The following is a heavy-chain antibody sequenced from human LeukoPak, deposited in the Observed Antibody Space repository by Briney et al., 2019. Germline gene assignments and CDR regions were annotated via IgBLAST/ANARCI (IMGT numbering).Heavy chain of an antibody. Sequence: ASVKVSCKASGGTFSSYAISWVRQAPGQGLEWMGGIIPIFGTANYAQKFQGRVTITADKSTSTAYMELSSLRSDDTAVYYCARGQSRSYYGSGSLFDYWGQGTLVTVSS. CDR1: GGTFSSYA. V-gene: IGHV1-69*06. CDR2: IIPIFGTA. CDR3: ARGQSRSYYGSGSLFDY. D-gene: IGHD3-10*01. J-gene: IGHJ4*02.